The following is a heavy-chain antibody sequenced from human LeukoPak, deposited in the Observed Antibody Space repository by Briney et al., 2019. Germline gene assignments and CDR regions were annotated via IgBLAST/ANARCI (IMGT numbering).Heavy chain of an antibody. CDR2: VNPNSGNT. V-gene: IGHV1-8*01. D-gene: IGHD2-21*01. Sequence: ASVKVSCKASGYTFTTYDINWVRQATGQGLEWMAWVNPNSGNTGYAQKFQGRVTMTRNTSISTACMELSSLRSEDTAVYYCARVAGNCGGDCYRLVYWGQGTLVTVAS. J-gene: IGHJ4*02. CDR3: ARVAGNCGGDCYRLVY. CDR1: GYTFTTYD.